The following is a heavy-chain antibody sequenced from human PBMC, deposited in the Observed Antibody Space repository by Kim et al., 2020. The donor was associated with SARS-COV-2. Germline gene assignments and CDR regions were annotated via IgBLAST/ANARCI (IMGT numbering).Heavy chain of an antibody. D-gene: IGHD3-10*01. CDR1: GYTFTSYG. J-gene: IGHJ5*02. CDR3: ARVLALLWFGEVRWFDP. Sequence: ASVKVSCKASGYTFTSYGISWVRQAPGQGLEWMGWISAYNGNTNYAQKLQGRVTMTTDTSTSTAYMELRSLRSDDTAVYYCARVLALLWFGEVRWFDPWGQGTLVTVSS. V-gene: IGHV1-18*01. CDR2: ISAYNGNT.